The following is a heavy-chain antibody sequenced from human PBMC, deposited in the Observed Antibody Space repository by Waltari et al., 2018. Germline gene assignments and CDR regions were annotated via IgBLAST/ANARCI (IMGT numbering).Heavy chain of an antibody. Sequence: EVQLVESGGGLVQPGGSLRLSCVGSGFTSRSYWMHWVRQAPGKGLEWVSRIKFDGSIINYADSVKGRFTISRDNAKNTLYLQMNNVRAEDTAVYYCERAGSYRFDYWGQGTLVTVSS. V-gene: IGHV3-74*01. CDR2: IKFDGSII. CDR3: ERAGSYRFDY. CDR1: GFTSRSYW. D-gene: IGHD3-10*01. J-gene: IGHJ4*02.